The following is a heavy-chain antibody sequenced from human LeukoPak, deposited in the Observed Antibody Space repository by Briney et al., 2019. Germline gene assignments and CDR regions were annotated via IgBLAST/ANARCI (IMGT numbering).Heavy chain of an antibody. V-gene: IGHV3-21*01. D-gene: IGHD4-11*01. CDR3: ARAVPVTTGDY. CDR1: GFTFSSYS. J-gene: IGHJ4*02. Sequence: GGPLRLSCAASGFTFSSYSMNWVRQAPGKGLEWVSSISSSSSYIYYADSVKGRFTISRDNAKNSLYLQMNSLRAEDTAVYYCARAVPVTTGDYWGQGTLVTVSS. CDR2: ISSSSSYI.